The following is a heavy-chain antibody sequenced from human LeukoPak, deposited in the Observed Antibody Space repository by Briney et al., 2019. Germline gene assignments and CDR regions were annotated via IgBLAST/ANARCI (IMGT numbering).Heavy chain of an antibody. V-gene: IGHV4-38-2*02. CDR2: IYRSGST. CDR3: VRRHSSGWFYY. J-gene: IGHJ4*02. CDR1: GYSISNGYY. D-gene: IGHD6-19*01. Sequence: SETLSLTCTASGYSISNGYYWDWIRQPPGRGLEWIGNIYRSGSTSYNPSLKSRVTISVDTSKNQFSLKVNSVTAADTAVYYCVRRHSSGWFYYWGQGTLVTVSS.